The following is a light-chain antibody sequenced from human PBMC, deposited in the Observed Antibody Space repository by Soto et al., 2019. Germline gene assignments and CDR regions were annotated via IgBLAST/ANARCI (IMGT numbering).Light chain of an antibody. CDR1: NIGRKS. CDR3: QVWDSVTDHNYV. J-gene: IGLJ1*01. V-gene: IGLV3-21*02. CDR2: DDR. Sequence: SHGLTQPPSVSLAPGDSSRITCGGDNIGRKSVHWYQQKPGQAPVLVVFDDRDRPSGIPERFSGSNSENTATLTISRVEAGDEADYYCQVWDSVTDHNYVFGPWTKVTV.